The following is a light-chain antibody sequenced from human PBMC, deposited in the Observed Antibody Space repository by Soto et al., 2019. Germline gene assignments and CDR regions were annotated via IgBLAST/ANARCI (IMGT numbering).Light chain of an antibody. CDR1: SSNIGSNY. Sequence: QSVLTHPPSASGTPGQRVTISCSGSSSNIGSNYVYWYQQLPGKAPKLLIYSNNQRPSGVPDRFSGSKSGTSASLAISGLQSEDEADYYCAAWDDRLNGPVVFGGGTKVTVL. J-gene: IGLJ2*01. CDR3: AAWDDRLNGPVV. CDR2: SNN. V-gene: IGLV1-44*01.